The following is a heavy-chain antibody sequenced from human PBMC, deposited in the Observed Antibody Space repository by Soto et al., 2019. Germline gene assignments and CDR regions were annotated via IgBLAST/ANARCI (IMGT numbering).Heavy chain of an antibody. CDR1: GYTFTGYY. CDR3: GWVGGAFDF. Sequence: QVQLVQSGAEEKKPWASVKVSCKASGYTFTGYYIHWVRQAPGQGLEWMGWINPDGGGTNYAQKFQGRITMSRDTSISTAYLELSRLTSDDTAVYYCGWVGGAFDFWGQGTLVTVSS. J-gene: IGHJ4*02. V-gene: IGHV1-2*02. CDR2: INPDGGGT. D-gene: IGHD3-3*01.